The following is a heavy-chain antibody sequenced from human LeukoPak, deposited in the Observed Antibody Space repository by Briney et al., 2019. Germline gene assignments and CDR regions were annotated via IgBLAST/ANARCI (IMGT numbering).Heavy chain of an antibody. J-gene: IGHJ3*02. D-gene: IGHD5-24*01. V-gene: IGHV4-39*01. CDR1: GGSISNSDYY. CDR2: IYYSGST. Sequence: PSETLSLTCTVSGGSISNSDYYWGWIRQPPGKRLVWIGSIYYSGSTYYNPSLKSRVTISVDTSKNQFSLRLSSVTAADTAVYYCARRMATMLAFDIWGQGTMVTVSS. CDR3: ARRMATMLAFDI.